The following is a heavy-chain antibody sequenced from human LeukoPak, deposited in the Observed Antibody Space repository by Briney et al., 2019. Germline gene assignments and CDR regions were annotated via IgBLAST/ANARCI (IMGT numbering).Heavy chain of an antibody. CDR2: IKYDGSAT. D-gene: IGHD3-3*01. V-gene: IGHV3-74*01. CDR1: GFTFSNYW. J-gene: IGHJ4*02. CDR3: VSGSLQSGYNFDY. Sequence: GGSPRLSCAASGFTFSNYWMHWIRQVPGKGLVWVSHIKYDGSATNYADSVKGRFTISRDNAKNTLYLQMNSLRAEDTAVYYCVSGSLQSGYNFDYWGQGALVTVSS.